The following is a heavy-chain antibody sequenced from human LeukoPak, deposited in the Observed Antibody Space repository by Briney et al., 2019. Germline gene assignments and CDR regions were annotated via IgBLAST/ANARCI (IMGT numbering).Heavy chain of an antibody. CDR1: GDSINKFY. J-gene: IGHJ6*03. Sequence: SETLSLTCIVSGDSINKFYWSWIRQPPGKGLEWIGEINHSGSTNYNPSLKSRVTISVDTSKNQFSLKLSSVTAADTAVYYCARKPRTTGTTTHSYYYYYYMDVWGKGTTVTVSS. V-gene: IGHV4-34*01. CDR3: ARKPRTTGTTTHSYYYYYYMDV. CDR2: INHSGST. D-gene: IGHD1-1*01.